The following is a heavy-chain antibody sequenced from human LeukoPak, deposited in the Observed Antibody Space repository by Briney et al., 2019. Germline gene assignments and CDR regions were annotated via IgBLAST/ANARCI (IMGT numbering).Heavy chain of an antibody. D-gene: IGHD1-26*01. V-gene: IGHV4-59*01. CDR2: IYYSGST. J-gene: IGHJ6*03. Sequence: SETLSLTCAVHGGSFSGYYWSWIRQPPGKGLEWIGYIYYSGSTNYNPSLKSRVTISVDTSKNQFSLKLSSVTAADTAVYYCAGGFIDHYMDVWGKGTTVTVSS. CDR3: AGGFIDHYMDV. CDR1: GGSFSGYY.